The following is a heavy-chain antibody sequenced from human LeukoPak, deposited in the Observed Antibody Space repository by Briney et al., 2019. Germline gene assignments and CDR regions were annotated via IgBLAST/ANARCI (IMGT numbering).Heavy chain of an antibody. CDR3: ARVGYCSGGSCSSDY. D-gene: IGHD2-15*01. CDR2: IYYSGST. Sequence: SETLSLTCTVSGGSISSGDYYWSWIRQPPGKGLEWLGYIYYSGSTYYNPSLKSRVTISVDTPKNQFSLKLSSVTAADTAVCYCARVGYCSGGSCSSDYWGQGTLVTVSS. CDR1: GGSISSGDYY. J-gene: IGHJ4*02. V-gene: IGHV4-30-4*01.